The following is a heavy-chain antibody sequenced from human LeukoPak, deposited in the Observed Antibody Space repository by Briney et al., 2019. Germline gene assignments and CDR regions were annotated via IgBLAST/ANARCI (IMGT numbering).Heavy chain of an antibody. D-gene: IGHD5-12*01. J-gene: IGHJ4*02. CDR3: ARERGYSGYDLDY. V-gene: IGHV1-69*13. CDR2: IIPIFGTA. Sequence: SVKVSCKASGYTFTSYYMHWVRQAPGQGLEWMGGIIPIFGTANYAQKFQGRVTITADESTSTAYMELSSLRSEDTAVYYCARERGYSGYDLDYWGQGTLVTVSS. CDR1: GYTFTSYY.